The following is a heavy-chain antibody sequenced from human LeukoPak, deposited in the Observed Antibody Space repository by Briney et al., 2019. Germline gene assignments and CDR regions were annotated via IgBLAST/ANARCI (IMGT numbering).Heavy chain of an antibody. V-gene: IGHV4-34*01. CDR1: GGSFSGYY. J-gene: IGHJ3*02. D-gene: IGHD1-26*01. Sequence: SETLSLTCAVYGGSFSGYYWSWIRQPPGKGLEWIGEINHRGSTNYNPSLKSRVTMSVDTSKNQFSLKLSSVTAADTAVYYCARDGLIVGATNAFDIWGQGTMVTVSS. CDR2: INHRGST. CDR3: ARDGLIVGATNAFDI.